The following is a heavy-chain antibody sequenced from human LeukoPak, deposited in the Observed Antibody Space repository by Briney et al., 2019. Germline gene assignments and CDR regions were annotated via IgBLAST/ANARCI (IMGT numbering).Heavy chain of an antibody. CDR1: GITVSTNY. CDR2: IRYDGSNK. J-gene: IGHJ4*02. CDR3: AKGEM. Sequence: HSGGSLRLSCAASGITVSTNYMSWVRQAPGKGLEWVAFIRYDGSNKYYADSVKGRFTISRDNSKNTLYLQMNSLRAEDTAVYYCAKGEMWGQGTLVTVSS. D-gene: IGHD5-24*01. V-gene: IGHV3-30*02.